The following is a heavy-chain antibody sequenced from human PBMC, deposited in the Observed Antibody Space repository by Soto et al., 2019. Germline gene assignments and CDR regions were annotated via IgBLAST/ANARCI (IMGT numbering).Heavy chain of an antibody. D-gene: IGHD3-10*01. Sequence: SGPTLVNPTQTLTLTCTFSGFSLSTSGMCVSWIRQRPGKALEWLALIDWDDDKYYSTSLKTRLTISKDTSKNQVVLTMTNMDPVDTATYYCARIRRGFGEYYGMDVWGQGTTVTVSS. CDR2: IDWDDDK. J-gene: IGHJ6*02. CDR1: GFSLSTSGMC. CDR3: ARIRRGFGEYYGMDV. V-gene: IGHV2-70*01.